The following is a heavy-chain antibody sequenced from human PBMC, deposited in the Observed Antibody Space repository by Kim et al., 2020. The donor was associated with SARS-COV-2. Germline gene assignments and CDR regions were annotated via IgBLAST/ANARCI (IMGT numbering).Heavy chain of an antibody. CDR3: TTDIVAPNYYYYYGMDV. CDR2: IKSKTDGGTT. J-gene: IGHJ6*02. Sequence: GGSLRLSCAASGFTFSNAWMSWVRQAPGKGLEWVGRIKSKTDGGTTDYAAPVKGRFTISRDDSKNTLYLQMNSLKTEDTAVYYCTTDIVAPNYYYYYGMDVWGQGTTVTVSS. V-gene: IGHV3-15*01. CDR1: GFTFSNAW. D-gene: IGHD5-12*01.